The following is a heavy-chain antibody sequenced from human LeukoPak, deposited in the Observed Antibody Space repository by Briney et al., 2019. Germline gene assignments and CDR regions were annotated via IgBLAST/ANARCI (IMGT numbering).Heavy chain of an antibody. J-gene: IGHJ4*02. CDR1: GFTFSSYG. V-gene: IGHV3-30*02. D-gene: IGHD3-10*01. Sequence: GGSLRLSCAASGFTFSSYGMHWVRQAPGKGLEWVAFIRSDGSNKYYADSVKGRFTISRDNSKNTLYLQMNSLRAEDTAVYYCAKDFLWFGGLNHFDYWGQGTLVTVSS. CDR2: IRSDGSNK. CDR3: AKDFLWFGGLNHFDY.